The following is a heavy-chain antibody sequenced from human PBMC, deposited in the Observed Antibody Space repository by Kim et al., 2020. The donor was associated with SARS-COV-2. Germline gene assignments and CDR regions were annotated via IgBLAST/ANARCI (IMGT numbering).Heavy chain of an antibody. V-gene: IGHV4-4*07. Sequence: SETLSLTCSVSGGSISSNYWSWIRKPAGKGLEWIGRIFTSGYTDYNPSLKSRVTMSVDTSKNQISLKLSSVTAADTAVYYCARSGYCSSTSCYGHYFYYYGMDVWGHGTTVNVSS. J-gene: IGHJ6*02. CDR3: ARSGYCSSTSCYGHYFYYYGMDV. D-gene: IGHD2-2*03. CDR2: IFTSGYT. CDR1: GGSISSNY.